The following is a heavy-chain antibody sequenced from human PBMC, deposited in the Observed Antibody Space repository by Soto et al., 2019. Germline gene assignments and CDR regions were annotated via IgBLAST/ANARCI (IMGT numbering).Heavy chain of an antibody. Sequence: HPGGSLRLSCAASGFTFSSYSMNWVRQAPGKGLEWVSYISSSSSTIYYADSVKGRFTISRDNAKNSLYLQMNSLRDEDTAVYYCARVPIPYYYDSSGYYYFDYWGQGTLVTVSS. V-gene: IGHV3-48*02. J-gene: IGHJ4*02. CDR3: ARVPIPYYYDSSGYYYFDY. D-gene: IGHD3-22*01. CDR1: GFTFSSYS. CDR2: ISSSSSTI.